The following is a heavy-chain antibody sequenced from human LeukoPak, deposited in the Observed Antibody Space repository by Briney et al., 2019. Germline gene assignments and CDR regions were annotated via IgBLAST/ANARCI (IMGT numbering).Heavy chain of an antibody. CDR3: ASRGYSFNGMDV. V-gene: IGHV3-21*01. CDR1: GFTFSSYS. D-gene: IGHD5-18*01. CDR2: ISSSSSYI. Sequence: SGGSLRLSCAASGFTFSSYSMNWVRQAPGKGLEWVSSISSSSSYIYYADSVKGRFTISRDNAKNSLYLQMNSLRAEDTAVYCCASRGYSFNGMDVWGQGTTVTVSS. J-gene: IGHJ6*02.